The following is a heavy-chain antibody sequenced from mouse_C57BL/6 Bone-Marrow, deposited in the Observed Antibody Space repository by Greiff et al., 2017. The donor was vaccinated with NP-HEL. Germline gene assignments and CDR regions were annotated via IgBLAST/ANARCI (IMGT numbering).Heavy chain of an antibody. CDR2: IFPGSGST. J-gene: IGHJ3*01. CDR3: ERPYYYGSSPFAY. Sequence: QVQLQQSGPELVKPGASVKISCKASGYTFTDYYINWVKQRPGQGLEWIGWIFPGSGSTYYNEKFKGKATLTVDKSSSTTYMLLSSLTSKDFAVYFCERPYYYGSSPFAYWGQGTLVTVSA. V-gene: IGHV1-75*01. CDR1: GYTFTDYY. D-gene: IGHD1-1*01.